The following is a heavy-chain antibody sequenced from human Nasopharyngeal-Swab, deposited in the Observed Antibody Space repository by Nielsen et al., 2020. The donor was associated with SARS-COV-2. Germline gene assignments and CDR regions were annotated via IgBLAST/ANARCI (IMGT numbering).Heavy chain of an antibody. J-gene: IGHJ6*02. V-gene: IGHV3-30*04. CDR2: ISYDGSNK. CDR3: ASSPGIAAPTGMDV. D-gene: IGHD6-13*01. CDR1: GFTFSSYA. Sequence: GESLKISCAASGFTFSSYAMHWVRQAPGKGLEWVAVISYDGSNKYYADSVKGRFIISRDNSKNTLYLQMNSLRAADTAVYYCASSPGIAAPTGMDVWGQGTTVTVSS.